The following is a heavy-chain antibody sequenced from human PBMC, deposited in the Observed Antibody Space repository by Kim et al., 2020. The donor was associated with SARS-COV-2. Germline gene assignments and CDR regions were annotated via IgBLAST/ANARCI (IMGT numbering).Heavy chain of an antibody. Sequence: GGSLILSCAASGFAFDNYALHWVRQVPGKGLEWVSGINWDSDNIGYADSVKGRFTISRDDAENSLYLQMNSLRSEDTALYYCAKDMTDFDFWSGFEFDS. D-gene: IGHD3-3*01. CDR3: AKDMTDFDFWSGFEFDS. CDR2: INWDSDNI. V-gene: IGHV3-9*01. J-gene: IGHJ5*01. CDR1: GFAFDNYA.